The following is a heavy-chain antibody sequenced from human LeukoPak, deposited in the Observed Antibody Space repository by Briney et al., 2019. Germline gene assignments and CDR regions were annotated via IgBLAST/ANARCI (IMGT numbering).Heavy chain of an antibody. D-gene: IGHD2-21*01. CDR2: IYSGGST. CDR1: GFTVGNNY. J-gene: IGHJ6*02. CDR3: AKDLLSSYYYNGMDV. Sequence: GGSLRLSCAASGFTVGNNYMKWIRQAPGKGLEWVSLIYSGGSTYYADSVKGRFTISRDNSKNTLYVQMNSLRAEDTGVYYCAKDLLSSYYYNGMDVWGQGTTVTVSS. V-gene: IGHV3-53*01.